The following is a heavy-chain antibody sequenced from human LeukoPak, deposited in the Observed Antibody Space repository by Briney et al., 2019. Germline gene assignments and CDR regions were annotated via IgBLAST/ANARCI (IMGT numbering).Heavy chain of an antibody. D-gene: IGHD1-7*01. Sequence: PSETLSLTCTVSGGSVNSGSYYWNWIRQPPGKGLEWIGYIYYSGSTNYNPSLKSRVTISVDTSKNQFSLKLSSVTAADTAVYYCARGGPYDGITGTTSWFDPWGQGTLVTVSS. CDR1: GGSVNSGSYY. J-gene: IGHJ5*02. CDR2: IYYSGST. V-gene: IGHV4-61*01. CDR3: ARGGPYDGITGTTSWFDP.